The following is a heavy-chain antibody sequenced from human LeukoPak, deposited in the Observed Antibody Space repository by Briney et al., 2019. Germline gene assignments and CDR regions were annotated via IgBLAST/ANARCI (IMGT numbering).Heavy chain of an antibody. CDR1: GFSISSGHY. CDR2: VYQSGTT. D-gene: IGHD3-3*01. CDR3: ARDFIHYDFWSGYYGSRVFDY. Sequence: SETLSLTCTVSGFSISSGHYWSWVRQPPGAGLEWSGRVYQSGTTYYNPSLKSRVTISVDTSKNQFSLKLSSVTAADTAVYYCARDFIHYDFWSGYYGSRVFDYWGQGTLVTVSS. V-gene: IGHV4-38-2*02. J-gene: IGHJ4*02.